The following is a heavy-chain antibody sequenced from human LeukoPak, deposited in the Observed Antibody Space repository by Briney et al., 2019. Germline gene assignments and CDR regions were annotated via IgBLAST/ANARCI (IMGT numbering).Heavy chain of an antibody. J-gene: IGHJ1*01. CDR2: IYHSGST. Sequence: SSETLSLTCTVSGGSISTYYWNWIRQPPGKGLEWIGYIYHSGSTNYNPSLQSRVAISVDTSKNQFSLNLNSVTAADTAVYYCARGGAARLHFQNWGQGTLVTVSS. D-gene: IGHD6-6*01. CDR3: ARGGAARLHFQN. CDR1: GGSISTYY. V-gene: IGHV4-59*01.